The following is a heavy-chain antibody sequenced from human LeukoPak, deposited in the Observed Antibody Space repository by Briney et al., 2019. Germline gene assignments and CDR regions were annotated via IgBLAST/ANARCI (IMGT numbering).Heavy chain of an antibody. D-gene: IGHD6-6*01. CDR2: INHSGST. J-gene: IGHJ4*02. V-gene: IGHV4-34*01. Sequence: SETLSLTCAVYGGSFSGYYWSWIRQPPGKGPEWIGEINHSGSTNYNPSLKSRVTISVDTSKNQFSLKLSSVTAADTAVYYCARTSIAARGNAYWGQGTLVTVSS. CDR3: ARTSIAARGNAY. CDR1: GGSFSGYY.